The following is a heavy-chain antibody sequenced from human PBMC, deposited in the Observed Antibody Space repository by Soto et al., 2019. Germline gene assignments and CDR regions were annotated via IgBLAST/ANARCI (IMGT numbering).Heavy chain of an antibody. V-gene: IGHV3-30*18. D-gene: IGHD6-13*01. Sequence: QVQLVESGGGVVQPGRSLRLSCAASGFTFSSYGMHWVRQAPGKGLEGVAVISYDGSNKYYAASVKGRFTISRDKSKNTRYLQMNSLRAEDTAVYYCAKDSQYSSSWYSYYYYGMDVWGQGTTVTVSS. CDR2: ISYDGSNK. CDR1: GFTFSSYG. CDR3: AKDSQYSSSWYSYYYYGMDV. J-gene: IGHJ6*02.